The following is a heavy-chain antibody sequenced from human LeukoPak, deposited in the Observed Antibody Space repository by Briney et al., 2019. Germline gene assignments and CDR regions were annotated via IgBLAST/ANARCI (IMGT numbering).Heavy chain of an antibody. V-gene: IGHV4-39*01. Sequence: KPSETLSLTCTVSGGSISSSSYYWGWIRQPPGKGLEWIGSIYYSGSTYYNPSLKSRVTISVDTSKNQISLKLSSFTASYTSVYYCSILWIAVAGIAFDILGQWTMVTVSS. CDR3: SILWIAVAGIAFDI. D-gene: IGHD6-19*01. CDR1: GGSISSSSYY. J-gene: IGHJ3*02. CDR2: IYYSGST.